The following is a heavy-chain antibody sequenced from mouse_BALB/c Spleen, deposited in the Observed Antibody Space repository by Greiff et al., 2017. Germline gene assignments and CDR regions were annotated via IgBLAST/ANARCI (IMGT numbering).Heavy chain of an antibody. CDR3: ARHFGNYGYFDV. J-gene: IGHJ1*01. Sequence: EVKLVESGGGLVKPGGSLKLSCAASGFAFSSYDMSWVRQTPEKRLEWVAYISSGGGSTYYPDTVKGRFTISRDNAKNTLYLQMSSLKSEDTAMYYCARHFGNYGYFDVWGAGTTVTVSS. V-gene: IGHV5-12-1*01. D-gene: IGHD2-1*01. CDR1: GFAFSSYD. CDR2: ISSGGGST.